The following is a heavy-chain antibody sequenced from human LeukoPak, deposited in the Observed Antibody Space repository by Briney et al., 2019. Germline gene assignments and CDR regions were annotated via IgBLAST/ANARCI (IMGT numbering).Heavy chain of an antibody. CDR3: SRLQFGAVAGYYFDY. J-gene: IGHJ4*02. V-gene: IGHV5-51*01. D-gene: IGHD6-19*01. CDR1: GYSFTSYW. CDR2: IYPGDSDT. Sequence: GESLKISCKGSGYSFTSYWIGWVRQMPGKGLEWMGIIYPGDSDTRYSPSFQGQVTISADKSISTAYLQWSSLKASDTAMYYCSRLQFGAVAGYYFDYLGQGTLVNGS.